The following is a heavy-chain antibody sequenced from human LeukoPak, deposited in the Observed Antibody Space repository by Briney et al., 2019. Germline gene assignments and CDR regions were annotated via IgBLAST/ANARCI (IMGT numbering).Heavy chain of an antibody. D-gene: IGHD6-19*01. V-gene: IGHV4-39*07. Sequence: SETLSLTCTVSGGSISSSSYYWGWIRQPPGKGLEWIGEINHSGSTNYNPSLKSRVTISVDTSKNQFSLKLSSVTAADTAVYYCARASSGWSVYYYMDVWGKGTTVTVSS. J-gene: IGHJ6*03. CDR1: GGSISSSSYY. CDR3: ARASSGWSVYYYMDV. CDR2: INHSGST.